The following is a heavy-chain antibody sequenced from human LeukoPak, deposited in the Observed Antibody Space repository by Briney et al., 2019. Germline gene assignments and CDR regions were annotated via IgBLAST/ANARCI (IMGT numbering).Heavy chain of an antibody. CDR3: ARGNPYSSGSYDY. CDR2: TYYRSKWYN. Sequence: SQTLSLTCAISGDSVSSNTTAWNWIRQSPSRGLEWLGRTYYRSKWYNDYAVSVKSRITINPDTSKNQFSLQLNSVTPEDTAVYYCARGNPYSSGSYDYWGQGTLVTVSS. D-gene: IGHD6-19*01. V-gene: IGHV6-1*01. CDR1: GDSVSSNTTA. J-gene: IGHJ4*02.